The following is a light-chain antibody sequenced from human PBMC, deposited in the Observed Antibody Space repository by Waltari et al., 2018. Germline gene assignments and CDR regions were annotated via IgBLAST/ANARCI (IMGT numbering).Light chain of an antibody. CDR1: QDINNW. Sequence: DIQMTQSPSSVSASVGDTVTITCRASQDINNWLAWFQQKPGKTPKLLISAAPSLRSGVPSRFSGSGFGTDFTLTISNLQPEDFAIYYCQKADSFPPYTFGQGTKVEIQ. J-gene: IGKJ2*01. V-gene: IGKV1-12*01. CDR2: AAP. CDR3: QKADSFPPYT.